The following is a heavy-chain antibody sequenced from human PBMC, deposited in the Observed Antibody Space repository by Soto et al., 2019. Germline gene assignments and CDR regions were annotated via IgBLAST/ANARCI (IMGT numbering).Heavy chain of an antibody. CDR2: ISSSSSYI. J-gene: IGHJ4*02. CDR1: GFTFSSYS. V-gene: IGHV3-21*01. CDR3: ARDGVDSSGYSAVTDY. Sequence: EVQLVESGGGLVKPGGSLRLSCAASGFTFSSYSMNWVRQAPGKGLEWVSSISSSSSYIYYADSVKGRFTISRDNAKNSLYLQMNSLRAEDTAVYYCARDGVDSSGYSAVTDYWGQGTLVTVSS. D-gene: IGHD3-22*01.